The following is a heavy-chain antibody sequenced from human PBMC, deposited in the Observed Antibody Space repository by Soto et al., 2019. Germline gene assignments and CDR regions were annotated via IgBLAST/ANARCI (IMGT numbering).Heavy chain of an antibody. CDR1: GFTFSRHW. J-gene: IGHJ3*02. CDR2: IKTDGTST. Sequence: EVQLVESGGGLVQPGGSLTLSCAASGFTFSRHWMHWVRQAPGKGLVWVSRIKTDGTSTSYADSVKGRFTISRDNSKNTLGLQMNSLTADDTAVYYCARDMRAVPWYGGVSSAFDIWGQGTVVTVSS. V-gene: IGHV3-74*01. CDR3: ARDMRAVPWYGGVSSAFDI. D-gene: IGHD3-10*01.